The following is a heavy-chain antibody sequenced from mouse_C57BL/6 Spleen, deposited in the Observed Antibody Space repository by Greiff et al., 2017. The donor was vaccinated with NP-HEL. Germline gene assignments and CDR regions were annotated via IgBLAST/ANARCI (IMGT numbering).Heavy chain of an antibody. CDR3: ARYGRLGYYFDY. Sequence: DVQLVESGGGLVQPGGSLSLSCAASGFTFTDYYMSWVRQPPGKALEWLGFIRNKANGYTTEYSASVKGRFTISRDNSQSILYLQMNALRAEDSATYYCARYGRLGYYFDYWGQGTTLTVSS. V-gene: IGHV7-3*01. CDR1: GFTFTDYY. CDR2: IRNKANGYTT. J-gene: IGHJ2*01.